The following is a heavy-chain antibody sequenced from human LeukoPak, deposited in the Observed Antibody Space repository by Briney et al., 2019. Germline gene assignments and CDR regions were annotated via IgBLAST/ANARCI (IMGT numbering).Heavy chain of an antibody. CDR3: ARAPKDDYYYYYRNV. CDR2: IILIFGTA. J-gene: IGHJ6*03. V-gene: IGHV1-69*01. D-gene: IGHD5-24*01. Sequence: SGKVSCKASGGTFSSYAISWVRQAPGQGLEWMGGIILIFGTANYAQKFQGRVTITSDESTSTAYMELSSLRSDDTAVYYCARAPKDDYYYYYRNVWGKGTTVTVSS. CDR1: GGTFSSYA.